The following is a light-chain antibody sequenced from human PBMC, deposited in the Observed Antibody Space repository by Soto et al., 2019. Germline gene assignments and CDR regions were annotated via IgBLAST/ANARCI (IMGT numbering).Light chain of an antibody. J-gene: IGKJ5*01. CDR1: QGIGDT. CDR2: DTS. Sequence: EIVMTQSPATLSVSPGEGATLSCRASQGIGDTLAWYQQKPGQTPRLLIYDTSIRATGLPARFSGSGSGTEFTLTINSLQAEDCAVYYCQQYYNWPRTFGQGTRLEIK. CDR3: QQYYNWPRT. V-gene: IGKV3-15*01.